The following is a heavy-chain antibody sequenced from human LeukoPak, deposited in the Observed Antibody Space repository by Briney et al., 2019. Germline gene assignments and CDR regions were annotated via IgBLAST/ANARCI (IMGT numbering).Heavy chain of an antibody. CDR1: GFTFTTYS. Sequence: QPGGSLRLSCAASGFTFTTYSMNWVRQAPGKGLEWVSYISSISSTIYYADSVKGRFTISRDNAKNSLYLQMNSLRAEDTAVYYCARDLLDYGDYSDAFDIWGQGTMVTVSS. CDR2: ISSISSTI. CDR3: ARDLLDYGDYSDAFDI. V-gene: IGHV3-48*04. D-gene: IGHD4-17*01. J-gene: IGHJ3*02.